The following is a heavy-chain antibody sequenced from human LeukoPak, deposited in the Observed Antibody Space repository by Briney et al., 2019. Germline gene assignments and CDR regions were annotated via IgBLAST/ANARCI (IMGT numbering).Heavy chain of an antibody. CDR2: IYYSGRT. CDR1: GGSISSSSYY. J-gene: IGHJ4*02. CDR3: ARAVGITTGLFDY. V-gene: IGHV4-39*07. D-gene: IGHD1-26*01. Sequence: SETLSLTCTVSGGSISSSSYYWGWIRQPPGKGLEWIGYIYYSGRTYYNPSLKSRVTISVDTSKNQFSLNLNSVTAADTAVYYCARAVGITTGLFDYWGQGALVTVSS.